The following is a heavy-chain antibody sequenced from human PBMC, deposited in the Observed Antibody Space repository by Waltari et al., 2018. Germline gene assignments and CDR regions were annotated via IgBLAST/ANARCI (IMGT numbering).Heavy chain of an antibody. CDR3: VRDYSESFSLVDP. J-gene: IGHJ5*02. CDR1: GYTFTEDY. CDR2: IYPKNGST. V-gene: IGHV1-2*02. Sequence: QVQLVQSGTEVKKPGASVEVSCEASGYTFTEDYMHWVRQAPGQGLEWMGWIYPKNGSTAYAQKFQGRVTMTRDTSINTAYMELNRLTFDDTAVYYCVRDYSESFSLVDPWGQGTLVLVSS. D-gene: IGHD1-26*01.